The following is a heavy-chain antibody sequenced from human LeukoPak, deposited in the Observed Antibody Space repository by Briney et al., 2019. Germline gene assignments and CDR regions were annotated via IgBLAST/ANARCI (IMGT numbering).Heavy chain of an antibody. CDR2: IFGSGGSP. J-gene: IGHJ4*02. CDR1: GFTFGSFA. D-gene: IGHD5-18*01. CDR3: GKTTAGYSSGQKPAWPVDY. Sequence: PGGSLRLSCEASGFTFGSFAMYWVRQAPGKGLDWIAGIFGSGGSPHCADSVKGRFTISRDNSKNTVYLQINSLRAEDTAVYYCGKTTAGYSSGQKPAWPVDYWGQGTLVTVSS. V-gene: IGHV3-23*01.